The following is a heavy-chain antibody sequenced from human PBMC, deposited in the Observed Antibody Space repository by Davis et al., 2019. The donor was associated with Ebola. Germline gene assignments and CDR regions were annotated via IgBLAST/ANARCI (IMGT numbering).Heavy chain of an antibody. CDR3: ARGQASDYGDKYGMDV. V-gene: IGHV4-39*01. CDR1: GASISSSNYY. Sequence: SETLSLTCTVSGASISSSNYYWGWIRQPPGKGLEWIGSIYYSGSTYYNPSLKSRVTISVDTSKNQFSLKLSSVTAADTAVYYCARGQASDYGDKYGMDVWGQGTTVTVSS. J-gene: IGHJ6*02. CDR2: IYYSGST. D-gene: IGHD4-17*01.